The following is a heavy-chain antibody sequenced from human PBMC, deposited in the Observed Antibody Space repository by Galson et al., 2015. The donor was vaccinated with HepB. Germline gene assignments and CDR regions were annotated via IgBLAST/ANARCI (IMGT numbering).Heavy chain of an antibody. CDR2: INPNSGGT. V-gene: IGHV1-2*02. CDR3: ARWRDCTNGVCYTDTTKNTDYYGMDV. D-gene: IGHD2-8*01. CDR1: GGTFSSYA. J-gene: IGHJ6*02. Sequence: SVKVSCKASGGTFSSYAISWVRQAPGQGLEWMGWINPNSGGTNYAQKFQGRVTMTRDTSISTAYMELSRLRSDDTAVYYCARWRDCTNGVCYTDTTKNTDYYGMDVWGQGTTVTVSS.